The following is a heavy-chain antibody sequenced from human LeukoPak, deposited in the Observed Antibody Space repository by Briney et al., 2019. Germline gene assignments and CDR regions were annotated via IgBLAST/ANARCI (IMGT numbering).Heavy chain of an antibody. CDR2: IKANSGGT. J-gene: IGHJ3*02. D-gene: IGHD3-22*01. Sequence: ASVNVSCKAYGYTFTAYYLHWVRPPPGQGLEWMGWIKANSGGTNYAERFQGRVTMTSDTYISTVYMDLSRLRSDDTAVYHCATSGYPYNAFDIWGQGTMVTVSS. CDR1: GYTFTAYY. CDR3: ATSGYPYNAFDI. V-gene: IGHV1-2*02.